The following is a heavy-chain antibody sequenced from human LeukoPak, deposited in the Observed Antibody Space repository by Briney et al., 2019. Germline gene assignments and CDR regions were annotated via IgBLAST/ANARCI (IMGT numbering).Heavy chain of an antibody. CDR1: GFTFSNYW. CDR2: ISSSSSYI. CDR3: ARVSFGDLGVDY. Sequence: GGSLRLSCAASGFTFSNYWMSWVRQAPGKGLEWVSSISSSSSYIYYADSVKGRFTISRDNAKNSLYLQMNSLRAEDTAVYYCARVSFGDLGVDYWGQGTLVTVSS. D-gene: IGHD3-10*01. J-gene: IGHJ4*02. V-gene: IGHV3-21*01.